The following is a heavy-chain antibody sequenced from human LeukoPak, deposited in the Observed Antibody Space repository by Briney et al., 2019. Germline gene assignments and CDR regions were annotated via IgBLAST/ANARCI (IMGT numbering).Heavy chain of an antibody. CDR1: GGSFSGYY. CDR2: INHSGST. V-gene: IGHV4-34*01. D-gene: IGHD5-24*01. Sequence: SETLSHTCAVYGGSFSGYYWSWIRQPPGKGLEWIGEINHSGSTNYNPSLKSRVTISVDTSKNQFSLKLSSVTAADTAVYYCASVRRDGYNYAAFDIWGQGTMVTVSS. CDR3: ASVRRDGYNYAAFDI. J-gene: IGHJ3*02.